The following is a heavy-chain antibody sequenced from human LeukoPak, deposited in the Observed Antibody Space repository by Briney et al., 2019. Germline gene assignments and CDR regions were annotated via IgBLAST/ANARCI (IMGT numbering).Heavy chain of an antibody. CDR1: GGSFSGYY. Sequence: PSETLSLTCAVYGGSFSGYYWSWIRQPPGKGLEWIGEINHSGSTNYNPSLKSRVTISVDTSKNQFSLKLSSVTAADTAIYYCARNVTSTSPPGGAFDIWGQGTTVTVSS. CDR3: ARNVTSTSPPGGAFDI. CDR2: INHSGST. J-gene: IGHJ3*02. D-gene: IGHD4-23*01. V-gene: IGHV4-34*01.